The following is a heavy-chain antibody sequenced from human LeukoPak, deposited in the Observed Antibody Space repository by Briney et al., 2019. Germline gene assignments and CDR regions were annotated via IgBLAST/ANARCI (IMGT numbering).Heavy chain of an antibody. CDR1: GGSINSYY. Sequence: SETLSLTCIVSGGSINSYYWSWIRQPPGKGLEWIGYIYYSGSTYYNPSLKSRVTISVDTSKNQFSLKLSSVTAADTAVYYCARGDIAVAGGRDYWGQGTLVTVSS. CDR2: IYYSGST. D-gene: IGHD6-19*01. J-gene: IGHJ4*02. CDR3: ARGDIAVAGGRDY. V-gene: IGHV4-30-4*01.